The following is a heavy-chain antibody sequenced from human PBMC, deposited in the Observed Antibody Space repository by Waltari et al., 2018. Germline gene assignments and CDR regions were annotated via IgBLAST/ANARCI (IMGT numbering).Heavy chain of an antibody. CDR1: GLPFRNYA. V-gene: IGHV3-23*01. D-gene: IGHD5-12*01. Sequence: EVQLLESGGNLVPPGGSLSLACAASGLPFRNYALSWVRQAPGKGREWVSLITAKGDDTYYADSVRGRFTISRDNSRNTLFLQLSSLRAEDTAVYYCAKDFYSAYGGDFFDYWGQGTLVTVSS. J-gene: IGHJ4*02. CDR3: AKDFYSAYGGDFFDY. CDR2: ITAKGDDT.